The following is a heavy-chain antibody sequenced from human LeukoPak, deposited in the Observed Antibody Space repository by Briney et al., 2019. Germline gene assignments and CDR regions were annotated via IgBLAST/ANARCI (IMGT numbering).Heavy chain of an antibody. CDR1: GFTFSSYG. J-gene: IGHJ4*02. V-gene: IGHV3-33*01. D-gene: IGHD3-10*01. Sequence: GGSLRLSCAASGFTFSSYGMHWVRQAPGKGLEWVAVIWYDGSNKYYADSVKGRFTISRDNSKNTLYLQMNSLRAEDTAVYYCARDPSFLWFGESHYYFDYGGQGTLVTVSS. CDR3: ARDPSFLWFGESHYYFDY. CDR2: IWYDGSNK.